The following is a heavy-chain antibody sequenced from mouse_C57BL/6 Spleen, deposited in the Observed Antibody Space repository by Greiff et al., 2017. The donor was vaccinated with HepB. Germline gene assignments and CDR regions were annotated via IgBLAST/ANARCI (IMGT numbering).Heavy chain of an antibody. CDR3: AREEDSSNPLDY. V-gene: IGHV1-49*01. CDR2: FTMYSGAT. J-gene: IGHJ2*01. Sequence: KQSGAELVRPGSSVKLSCKDSYFAFTACAMHWVKQRPGHGLEWIGLFTMYSGATEYSENFKGKATLTANTSSSTAYMELSSLTSEDSAVYYCAREEDSSNPLDYWGQGTTLTVSS. CDR1: YFAFTACA. D-gene: IGHD2-5*01.